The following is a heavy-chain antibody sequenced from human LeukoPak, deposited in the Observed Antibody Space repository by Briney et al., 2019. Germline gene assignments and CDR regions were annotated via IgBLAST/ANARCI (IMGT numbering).Heavy chain of an antibody. CDR1: GGSISSGSYY. CDR3: ASEFTNFGALNI. J-gene: IGHJ3*02. Sequence: PSQSLSLTCTVSGGSISSGSYYWSWIRQPAGKGLEWIGRIYTSGSTNYNPSLKSRVTISVDTSKNQFSPKLSSVTAADTGENPSASEFTNFGALNICGQGELVTVSP. CDR2: IYTSGST. D-gene: IGHD3-3*01. V-gene: IGHV4-61*02.